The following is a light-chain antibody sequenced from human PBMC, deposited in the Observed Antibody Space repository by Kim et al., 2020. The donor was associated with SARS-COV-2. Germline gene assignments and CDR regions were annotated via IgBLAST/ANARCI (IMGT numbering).Light chain of an antibody. Sequence: SPGERATLSCRASQSVTSTYLAWYQQRPGQAPRLLIYGASSRATGIPDRFSGSGSGTDFTLTISRLEPEDFAVYYCQQYGRSSRTFGQGTKVDIK. V-gene: IGKV3-20*01. CDR1: QSVTSTY. CDR3: QQYGRSSRT. CDR2: GAS. J-gene: IGKJ1*01.